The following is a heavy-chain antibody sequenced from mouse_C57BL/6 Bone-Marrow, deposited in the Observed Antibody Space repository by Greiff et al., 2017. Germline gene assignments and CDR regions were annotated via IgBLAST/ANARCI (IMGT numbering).Heavy chain of an antibody. V-gene: IGHV1-64*01. J-gene: IGHJ2*01. CDR2: IHPNSGST. CDR1: GYTFTSYW. Sequence: QVQLQQPGAELVKPGASVKLSCKASGYTFTSYWLHWVKQRPGQGLEWIGMIHPNSGSTNYNEKFKSKATLTVDKSSSTAYMQLSSLTSEDSAVYYCASPYYDYDGGDFDYWGQGTTLTVSS. D-gene: IGHD2-4*01. CDR3: ASPYYDYDGGDFDY.